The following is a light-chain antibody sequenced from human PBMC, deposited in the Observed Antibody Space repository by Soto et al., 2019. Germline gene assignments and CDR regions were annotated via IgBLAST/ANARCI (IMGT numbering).Light chain of an antibody. J-gene: IGKJ3*01. CDR1: QSLSRN. CDR3: QHYPDGPPAFT. V-gene: IGKV3-15*01. Sequence: EILMTQSPATLSVSPGERATLSCRASQSLSRNLAWYQQKPGQAPRLLIYGASTRASGIPARFSGSGSGTEFTITIIILQSEDFALYYCQHYPDGPPAFTFGPGTKVDL. CDR2: GAS.